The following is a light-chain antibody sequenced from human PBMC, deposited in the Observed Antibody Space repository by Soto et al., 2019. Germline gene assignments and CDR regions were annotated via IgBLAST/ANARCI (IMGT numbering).Light chain of an antibody. V-gene: IGLV2-14*01. J-gene: IGLJ1*01. CDR3: SSYTSTSSNFV. CDR1: SSDVGGYNY. Sequence: QSALTQPASVSVSPGQSITISCTGSSSDVGGYNYVSWYQQHPGKAPQLMIYEVSNRPSGVSNRFSGSKSGNTASLTISGLQTEDEADYYCSSYTSTSSNFVFGGGTKVTVL. CDR2: EVS.